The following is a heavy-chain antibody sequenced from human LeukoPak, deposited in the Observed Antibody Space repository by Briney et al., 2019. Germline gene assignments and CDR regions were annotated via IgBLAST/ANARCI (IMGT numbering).Heavy chain of an antibody. Sequence: GESLKISCKGSGYRFTNYWIGWVRQMPGKGLEWMGFIYPGDSDSRYSPSFQGQVTISADKSISTAYLQWSSLKASDTAMYYCARLRGFRDSSGLTAKNFDYWGQGTLVTVSS. CDR1: GYRFTNYW. CDR2: IYPGDSDS. V-gene: IGHV5-51*01. CDR3: ARLRGFRDSSGLTAKNFDY. J-gene: IGHJ4*02. D-gene: IGHD3-22*01.